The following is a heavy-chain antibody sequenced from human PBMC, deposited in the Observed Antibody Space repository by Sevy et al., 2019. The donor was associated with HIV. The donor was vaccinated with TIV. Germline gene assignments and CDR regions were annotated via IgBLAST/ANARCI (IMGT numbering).Heavy chain of an antibody. V-gene: IGHV3-72*01. D-gene: IGHD3-22*01. CDR1: GFTFXDHY. Sequence: GGSLRLSCAXSGFTFXDHYMDWVRQAPGKGLEWVGRTRNKXTGYTTEYAASVKGRFSISRDDSINSMYLQMNSLXTEXTAVYYCARGGTASSRYFDPXDIRGQGTVVTVSS. CDR2: TRNKXTGYTT. J-gene: IGHJ3*02. CDR3: ARGGTASSRYFDPXDI.